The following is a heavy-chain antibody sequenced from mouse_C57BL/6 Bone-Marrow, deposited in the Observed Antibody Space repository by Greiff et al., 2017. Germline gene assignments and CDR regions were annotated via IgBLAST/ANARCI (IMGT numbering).Heavy chain of an antibody. CDR3: SRSVPDYYGSSYGYAMDY. V-gene: IGHV1-55*01. CDR1: GYTFTSYW. J-gene: IGHJ4*01. CDR2: IYPGSGST. Sequence: VKLQQPGAELVKPGASVKMSCKASGYTFTSYWITWVKQRPGQGLEWIGDIYPGSGSTNYNEKFKSKATLTVDTSSSTAYMQLSSLTSEDSAVYYCSRSVPDYYGSSYGYAMDYWGQGTSVTVSS. D-gene: IGHD1-1*01.